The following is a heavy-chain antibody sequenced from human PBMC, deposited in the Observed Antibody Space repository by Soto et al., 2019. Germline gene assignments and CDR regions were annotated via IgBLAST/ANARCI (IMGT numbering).Heavy chain of an antibody. Sequence: QVQLVESGGGVVQPGRSLRLSCAASGFTFSHYAMHWVRQAPGKGLEWVALMSYDGSNEYYADSVKGRFTISRDNSKNTLYLQMNSLRAEDTDVYDCAKEGSHNFAYWGQGTLVTVSS. J-gene: IGHJ4*02. V-gene: IGHV3-30*18. CDR2: MSYDGSNE. D-gene: IGHD1-26*01. CDR3: AKEGSHNFAY. CDR1: GFTFSHYA.